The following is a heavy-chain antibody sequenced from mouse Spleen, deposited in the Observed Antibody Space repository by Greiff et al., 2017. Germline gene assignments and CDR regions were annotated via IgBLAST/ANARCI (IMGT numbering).Heavy chain of an antibody. CDR3: ARETAQAPAY. V-gene: IGHV5-4*01. J-gene: IGHJ3*01. Sequence: EVQGVESGGGLVKPGGSLKLSCAASGFTFSSYAMSWVRQTPEKRLEWVATISDGGSYTYYPDNVKGRFTISRDNAKNNLYLQMSHLKSEDTAMYYCARETAQAPAYWGQGTLVTVSA. CDR2: ISDGGSYT. CDR1: GFTFSSYA. D-gene: IGHD3-2*02.